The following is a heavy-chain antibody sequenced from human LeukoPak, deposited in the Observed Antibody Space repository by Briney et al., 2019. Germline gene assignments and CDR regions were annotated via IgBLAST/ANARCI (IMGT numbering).Heavy chain of an antibody. CDR2: IYYSGST. D-gene: IGHD6-19*01. CDR3: ARRSTSGWGWFDP. Sequence: ASETLSLTCTASGGSISSYYWSWIRQPPGKGLECIGYIYYSGSTNHNPSLKSRVTISVDTSKNQFSLKLSTVTAADTAVYYCARRSTSGWGWFDPWGQGTLVTVS. CDR1: GGSISSYY. V-gene: IGHV4-59*08. J-gene: IGHJ5*02.